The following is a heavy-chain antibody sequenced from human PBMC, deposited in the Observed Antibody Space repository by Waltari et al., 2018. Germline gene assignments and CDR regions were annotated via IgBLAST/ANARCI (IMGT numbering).Heavy chain of an antibody. J-gene: IGHJ1*01. CDR1: GEPISDDVSRWTY. Sequence: QVQLQESGPGLVKPTHTLSLTCTVSGEPISDDVSRWTYWTWIRQSAGKGLEWIGHIYSSGAVDYIPSLSSRVTISLDTPKSHFTLKLTSGTAADTAVYYCANRGVGNYFKYFRLWSPGTLVTVSS. CDR2: IYSSGAV. D-gene: IGHD1-7*01. CDR3: ANRGVGNYFKYFRL. V-gene: IGHV4-61*02.